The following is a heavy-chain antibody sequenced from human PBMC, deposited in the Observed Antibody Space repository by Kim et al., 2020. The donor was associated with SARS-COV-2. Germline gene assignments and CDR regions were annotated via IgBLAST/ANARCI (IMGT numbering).Heavy chain of an antibody. Sequence: NPRYYQKFPGRVSITRDTSATTAYLELSGLISEDTAVYYCAREAVAGSFDYWGQGTLVTVSS. CDR2: NP. D-gene: IGHD6-19*01. V-gene: IGHV1-3*01. J-gene: IGHJ4*02. CDR3: AREAVAGSFDY.